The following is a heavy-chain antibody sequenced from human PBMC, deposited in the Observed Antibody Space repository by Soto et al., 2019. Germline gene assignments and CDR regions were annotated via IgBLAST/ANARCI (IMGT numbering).Heavy chain of an antibody. J-gene: IGHJ6*02. CDR2: ISGSGGST. CDR1: GFTFSSYA. CDR3: AKDFYGSGSYSSDYYYGMDV. D-gene: IGHD3-10*01. Sequence: GESLKISCAASGFTFSSYAISWVRQAPGKGLEWVSAISGSGGSTYYADSVKGRFTISRDNSKSTLYLQMNSLRAEDTAVYYCAKDFYGSGSYSSDYYYGMDVWGQGTTVTVSS. V-gene: IGHV3-23*01.